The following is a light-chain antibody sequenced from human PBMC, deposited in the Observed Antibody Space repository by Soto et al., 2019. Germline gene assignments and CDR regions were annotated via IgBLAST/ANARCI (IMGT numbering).Light chain of an antibody. CDR3: QLYDTFPRT. J-gene: IGKJ1*01. CDR1: QNINKW. Sequence: DIQMTQSPSTLSASVGDRVVITCRASQNINKWLAWYQQKPGKAPKFLIYDASTLETGVPSRFSGSGSGTEFTLTISSLQPDDFATFYCQLYDTFPRTFGQGTKVDIK. V-gene: IGKV1-5*01. CDR2: DAS.